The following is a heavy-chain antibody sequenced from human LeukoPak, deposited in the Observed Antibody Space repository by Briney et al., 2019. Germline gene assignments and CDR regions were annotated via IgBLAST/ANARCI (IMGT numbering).Heavy chain of an antibody. J-gene: IGHJ3*01. D-gene: IGHD3-22*01. CDR3: AKDLSPYDRSGYYLMGAFDL. V-gene: IGHV3-23*01. Sequence: PGGSLRLSCAASGFTFSSYAMSWVRQAPGKGLEWVSAISGSGGSTYYADSVKGRFTISRDNSKNTLYLQMNSIRAEDTAVYYCAKDLSPYDRSGYYLMGAFDLWGQGTMVTVSS. CDR1: GFTFSSYA. CDR2: ISGSGGST.